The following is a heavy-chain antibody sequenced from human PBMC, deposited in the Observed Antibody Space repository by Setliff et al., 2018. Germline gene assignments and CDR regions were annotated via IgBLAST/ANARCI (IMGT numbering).Heavy chain of an antibody. CDR1: GGSISSGDYY. J-gene: IGHJ4*02. D-gene: IGHD4-17*01. Sequence: SETLSLTCTVSGGSISSGDYYWSWTRQPPGKGLEWIGYIYSSGSTYYNPSLKSRVTMSVDTSKNQFSLKLSSVTAADTAVYYCARGRRYDYGWDFDYWGQGTLVTVSS. CDR2: IYSSGST. CDR3: ARGRRYDYGWDFDY. V-gene: IGHV4-30-4*02.